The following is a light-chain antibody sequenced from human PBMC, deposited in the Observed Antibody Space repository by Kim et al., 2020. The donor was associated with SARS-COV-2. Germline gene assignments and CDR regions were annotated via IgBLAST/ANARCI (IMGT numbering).Light chain of an antibody. CDR1: QSISDY. CDR2: AAS. J-gene: IGKJ5*01. CDR3: QQSYSIPPS. V-gene: IGKV1-39*01. Sequence: DIQMTQSPSSLSASVGDRVTITCRASQSISDYLNWYQQKPGKAPKFLIYAASSLQSGVPSRFSGSGSGTNFTLTISSLQPEDFAIYLCQQSYSIPPSFGQGTRLEIK.